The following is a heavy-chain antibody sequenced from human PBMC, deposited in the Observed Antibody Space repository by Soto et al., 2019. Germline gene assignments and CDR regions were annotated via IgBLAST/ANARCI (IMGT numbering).Heavy chain of an antibody. CDR3: AKEIQAAAGIRSFDY. Sequence: LRLSCAASGFTFSSYSMNWVRQAPGKGLEWVSYISSSSSTIYYADSVKGRFTISRDNAKNTLYLQMNSLRAEDTAVYYCAKEIQAAAGIRSFDYWGQGTLVTVSS. J-gene: IGHJ4*02. D-gene: IGHD6-13*01. V-gene: IGHV3-48*01. CDR2: ISSSSSTI. CDR1: GFTFSSYS.